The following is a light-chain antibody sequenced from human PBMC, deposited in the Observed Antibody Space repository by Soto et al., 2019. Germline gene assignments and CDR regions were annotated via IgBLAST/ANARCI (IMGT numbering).Light chain of an antibody. J-gene: IGLJ1*01. CDR2: EVS. Sequence: QLVLTQPASVSGSPGQSITISCTGTSSDVGSYNLVSWYQQHPGKAPKLMIYEVSERPSGVSNRLSGSKSGNTASLTISGLQAEDEGDYYCCSYAGSSTFYVFGTGTKLTVL. CDR3: CSYAGSSTFYV. CDR1: SSDVGSYNL. V-gene: IGLV2-23*02.